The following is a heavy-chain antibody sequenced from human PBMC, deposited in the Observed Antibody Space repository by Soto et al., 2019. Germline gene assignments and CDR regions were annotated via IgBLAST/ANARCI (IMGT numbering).Heavy chain of an antibody. V-gene: IGHV4-31*03. D-gene: IGHD2-15*01. Sequence: ASETLSLTCTVSGGSITTGGYYWSWIRQLPGKGLEWIGHRYYSESTYYDPSLKSRVSISLDTSKNQFSLKLRFVTAADTAMYYCARTKCSGGSCYSWSLEYWGKGTPVTVSS. CDR3: ARTKCSGGSCYSWSLEY. CDR2: RYYSEST. J-gene: IGHJ4*02. CDR1: GGSITTGGYY.